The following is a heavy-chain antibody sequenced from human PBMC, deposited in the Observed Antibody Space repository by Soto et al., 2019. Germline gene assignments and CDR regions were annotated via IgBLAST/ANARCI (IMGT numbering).Heavy chain of an antibody. J-gene: IGHJ4*02. CDR2: IRSEPDGGTA. D-gene: IGHD3-10*01. CDR1: GFPFGNFL. CDR3: IGSFPF. V-gene: IGHV3-49*03. Sequence: EVYLVESGGGLVEPGRSLRLSCTASGFPFGNFLMSWFRQAPGKGMEWVGFIRSEPDGGTAEYAASVRGRFTISRDDSKGNAYLQMNSLQTDDAGVYYCIGSFPFWGQGTLVTVSS.